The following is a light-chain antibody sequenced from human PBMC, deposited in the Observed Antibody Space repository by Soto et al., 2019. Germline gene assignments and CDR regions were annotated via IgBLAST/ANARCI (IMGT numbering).Light chain of an antibody. CDR1: QSVSRY. CDR2: GAS. CDR3: QQYKNWPWT. V-gene: IGKV3-15*01. J-gene: IGKJ1*01. Sequence: EIMMTQSPASPFVSPGERATLSLPASQSVSRYLAWYQQNPGQAPRLLIHGASTWATGVPARFSGSGSGTEFTLTISSLQSEDSAIYYCQQYKNWPWTFGQGTKVDI.